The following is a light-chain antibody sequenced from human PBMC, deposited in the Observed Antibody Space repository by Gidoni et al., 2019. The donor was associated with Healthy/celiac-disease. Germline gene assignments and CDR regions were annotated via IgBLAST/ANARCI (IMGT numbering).Light chain of an antibody. J-gene: IGKJ3*01. V-gene: IGKV1-39*01. CDR2: AAS. Sequence: DIQMTQSPSSLSASVGDRVTITCRASQSISSYLNLYQQKPGKAPKLLIYAASSLQSGVPSRFSGSVSWTDVTLTISSLQPEDFATYYCQQSYSTPLTFGPGTKVDIK. CDR1: QSISSY. CDR3: QQSYSTPLT.